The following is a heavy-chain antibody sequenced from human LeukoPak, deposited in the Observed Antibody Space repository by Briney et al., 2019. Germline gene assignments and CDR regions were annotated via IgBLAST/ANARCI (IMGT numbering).Heavy chain of an antibody. V-gene: IGHV4-59*12. Sequence: SETLFLTCTVSGVSISSNYWGWIRQPPGKGLEWIGYIYYSGSTNYNPSLKSRVTISVDTSKNHFSLKLASVTAADTAMYYCARVGSGWGEIDYWGQGTLVTVSS. J-gene: IGHJ4*02. D-gene: IGHD6-19*01. CDR1: GVSISSNY. CDR2: IYYSGST. CDR3: ARVGSGWGEIDY.